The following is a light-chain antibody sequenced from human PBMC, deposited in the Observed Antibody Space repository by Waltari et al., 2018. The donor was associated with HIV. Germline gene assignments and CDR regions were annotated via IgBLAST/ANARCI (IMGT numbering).Light chain of an antibody. CDR3: YSTDSSGNHRV. V-gene: IGLV3-10*01. CDR1: ALPKKY. Sequence: SYELTQPPSVSVSPGQTARIPCSGDALPKKYAYWYQQKSGQAHVLVIYEDSKRPSGIPERFSGSSSGTMATLTISGAQVEDEADYYCYSTDSSGNHRVFGGGTKLTVL. CDR2: EDS. J-gene: IGLJ3*02.